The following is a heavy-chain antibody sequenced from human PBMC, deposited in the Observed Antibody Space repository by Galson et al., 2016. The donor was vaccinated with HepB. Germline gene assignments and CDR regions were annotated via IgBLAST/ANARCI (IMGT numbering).Heavy chain of an antibody. Sequence: SETLSLTCSVSDGSITSYYWSWIRQPPGKGLEWIGQSYYRGSTSYKSSLTSRVSISVDMSKNQVPLKLSSVTAADTAVYYCAGEVGFFGESVWGQGPTVIVSS. J-gene: IGHJ6*02. CDR1: DGSITSYY. CDR2: SYYRGST. CDR3: AGEVGFFGESV. D-gene: IGHD3-10*01. V-gene: IGHV4-59*01.